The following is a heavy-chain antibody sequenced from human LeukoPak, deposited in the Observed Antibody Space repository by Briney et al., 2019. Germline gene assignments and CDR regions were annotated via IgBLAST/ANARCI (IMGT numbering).Heavy chain of an antibody. J-gene: IGHJ5*02. CDR1: GGSVNSGSYY. V-gene: IGHV4-61*01. CDR2: IYYSGST. Sequence: SETLTLTCTVSGGSVNSGSYYWSWIRQPPGKGPEWIGYIYYSGSTNYNPSLKSRVTISVDTSTNLFSLQLSSVTAADTAVYYCARVGSAVWLEPWRQGTLVTVSS. CDR3: ARVGSAVWLEP. D-gene: IGHD3-10*01.